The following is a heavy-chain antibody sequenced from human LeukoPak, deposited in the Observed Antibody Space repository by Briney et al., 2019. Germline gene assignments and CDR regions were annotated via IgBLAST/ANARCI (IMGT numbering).Heavy chain of an antibody. J-gene: IGHJ4*02. CDR1: GGSFSGYY. Sequence: SETLSLTCAVYGGSFSGYYWSWIRQPPGKGLEWIGEIHHTGRTNYNPSLKSRVAISIDKSKNEFSLKLSSVTAADTAVYYCARGTGTTRFAYWGQGALVTVSS. CDR3: ARGTGTTRFAY. D-gene: IGHD1-7*01. CDR2: IHHTGRT. V-gene: IGHV4-34*01.